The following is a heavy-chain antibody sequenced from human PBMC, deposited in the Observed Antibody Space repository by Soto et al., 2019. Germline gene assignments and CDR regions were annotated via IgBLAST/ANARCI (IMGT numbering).Heavy chain of an antibody. CDR1: GGTFSSYA. D-gene: IGHD2-2*01. J-gene: IGHJ6*02. CDR2: IIPIFGTA. Sequence: QVQLVQSGAEVKKPGSSVKVSCKASGGTFSSYAISWVRQAPGQGLEWMGGIIPIFGTANYAPKFQGRVTITVDESTSTAYMEVSSLRSEDTAVYYCARGTYCSSTSCHRAYYYYGMDVWGQGTTVTVSS. CDR3: ARGTYCSSTSCHRAYYYYGMDV. V-gene: IGHV1-69*01.